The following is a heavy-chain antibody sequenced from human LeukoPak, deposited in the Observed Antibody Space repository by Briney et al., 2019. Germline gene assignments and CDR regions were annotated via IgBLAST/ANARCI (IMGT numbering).Heavy chain of an antibody. D-gene: IGHD3-3*01. J-gene: IGHJ6*02. CDR3: ARVNDIWSGYRHYYYYGMDV. Sequence: GGSLRLSCAASGFTFSSYWMSWVRQAPGKGPEWVANIKEDGSEKYYVDSVKGRFTISRDNAKNALYLQMSSLRAEDTAVYYCARVNDIWSGYRHYYYYGMDVWGQGTTVTVSS. CDR1: GFTFSSYW. CDR2: IKEDGSEK. V-gene: IGHV3-7*03.